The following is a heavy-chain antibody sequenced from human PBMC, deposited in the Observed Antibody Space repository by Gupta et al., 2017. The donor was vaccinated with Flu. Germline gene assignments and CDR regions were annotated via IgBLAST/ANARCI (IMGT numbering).Heavy chain of an antibody. J-gene: IGHJ6*02. Sequence: QVQLQESGPGLVKPSETLSLTCTVSGGSISSYYWSWIRQPAGKGLEWIGRIYTSGSTNYNPSLKSRVTMSVDTSKNQFSLKLSSVTAADTAVYYCASYSSSWYSDYYYYGMDVWGQGTTVTVSS. CDR1: GGSISSYY. CDR3: ASYSSSWYSDYYYYGMDV. D-gene: IGHD6-13*01. CDR2: IYTSGST. V-gene: IGHV4-4*07.